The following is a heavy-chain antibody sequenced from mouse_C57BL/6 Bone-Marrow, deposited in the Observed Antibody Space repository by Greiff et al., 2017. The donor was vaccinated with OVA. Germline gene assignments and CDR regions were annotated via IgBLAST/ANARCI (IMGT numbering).Heavy chain of an antibody. Sequence: QVQLKPSGAELARPGASVKLSCKASGYTFTSYGISWVKQRTGQGLEWIGEIYPRGGNTYYNEKFKGKATLTADKDSSQAYMELRSLTSEDSAVYFCARGGMGLRRVDYWGQGTTLTVAS. CDR3: ARGGMGLRRVDY. J-gene: IGHJ2*01. CDR2: IYPRGGNT. CDR1: GYTFTSYG. V-gene: IGHV1-81*01. D-gene: IGHD2-2*01.